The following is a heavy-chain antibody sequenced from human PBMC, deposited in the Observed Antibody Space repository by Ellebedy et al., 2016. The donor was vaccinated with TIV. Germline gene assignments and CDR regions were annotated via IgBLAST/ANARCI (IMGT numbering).Heavy chain of an antibody. CDR2: IYYSGST. D-gene: IGHD3-10*01. V-gene: IGHV4-59*12. Sequence: SETLSLTCTVSGGSISSYYWSWIRQPPGKGLEWIGYIYYSGSTNYNPSLKSRVTISVDTSKNPFSLKLSSVTAADTAVYYCARDATSYYYGSGSGLDYWGQGTLVTVSS. CDR3: ARDATSYYYGSGSGLDY. CDR1: GGSISSYY. J-gene: IGHJ4*02.